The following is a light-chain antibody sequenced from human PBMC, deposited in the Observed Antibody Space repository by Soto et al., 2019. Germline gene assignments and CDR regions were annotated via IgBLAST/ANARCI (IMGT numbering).Light chain of an antibody. CDR3: QQYGSSPPVT. J-gene: IGKJ5*01. CDR1: QSVSTY. V-gene: IGKV3-20*01. CDR2: GAS. Sequence: EIVLTQSPATLSLSPGERATLSCRASQSVSTYLAWYQQRPGQAPRLLIYGASTRATSIPARFSGSGSGTDFTLTISRLEPEDFAVYYCQQYGSSPPVTFGQGTRLEIK.